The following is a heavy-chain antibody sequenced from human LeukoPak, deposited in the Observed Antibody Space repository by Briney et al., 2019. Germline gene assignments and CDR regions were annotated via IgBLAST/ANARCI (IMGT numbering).Heavy chain of an antibody. J-gene: IGHJ4*02. CDR2: ISGSGGST. CDR1: GFTFSSYA. CDR3: AKESGIVVVITTVY. V-gene: IGHV3-23*01. D-gene: IGHD3-22*01. Sequence: GGSLRLSCAVSGFTFSSYAMSWVRQAPGKGLEWVSAISGSGGSTYYADSVKGRFTISRDNSKNTLYLQMNSLRAEDTAVYYCAKESGIVVVITTVYWGQGTLVTVSS.